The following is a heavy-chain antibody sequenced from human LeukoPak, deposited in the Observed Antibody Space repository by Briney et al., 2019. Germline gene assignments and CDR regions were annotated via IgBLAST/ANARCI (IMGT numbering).Heavy chain of an antibody. V-gene: IGHV3-23*01. D-gene: IGHD3-10*01. J-gene: IGHJ4*02. Sequence: PGGSLRLSCGVSGITLSNYGMSWVRQAPGKGLEWVAGISDSGGRTNYADSVKGRFTISRDSPKNTLYLQMNSLRVEDTAVYFCAKRGVVIRVVLVGFHKEAYYFDSWGQGAQVTVSS. CDR1: GITLSNYG. CDR3: AKRGVVIRVVLVGFHKEAYYFDS. CDR2: ISDSGGRT.